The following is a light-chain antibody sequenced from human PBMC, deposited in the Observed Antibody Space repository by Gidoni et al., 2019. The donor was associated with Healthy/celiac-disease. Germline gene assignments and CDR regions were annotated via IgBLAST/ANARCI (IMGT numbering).Light chain of an antibody. CDR2: WAS. CDR3: QQYYSTLFT. J-gene: IGKJ3*01. Sequence: DIVMTQSPDSLAVSLGERANINCKSSQSVLYSSNNKNYLAWYQQKPGQPPKLLIYWASTRESGVPDRFSGSGSGTDFTLTISSLHAEDVAVYYCQQYYSTLFTFXPXTKVDIK. CDR1: QSVLYSSNNKNY. V-gene: IGKV4-1*01.